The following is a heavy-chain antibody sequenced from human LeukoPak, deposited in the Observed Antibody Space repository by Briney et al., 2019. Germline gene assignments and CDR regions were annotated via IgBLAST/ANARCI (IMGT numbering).Heavy chain of an antibody. J-gene: IGHJ4*02. Sequence: ASVKVSRKTSGYTFTNYAMHWVRQAPGQTIEWLAWINPANGYTRYSQHFQDRVTVSSDTSADTAYMELSSLRSEDKAIYYCAIRDGHTDHWGQGTLVTVSS. V-gene: IGHV1-3*03. CDR2: INPANGYT. CDR3: AIRDGHTDH. D-gene: IGHD5-24*01. CDR1: GYTFTNYA.